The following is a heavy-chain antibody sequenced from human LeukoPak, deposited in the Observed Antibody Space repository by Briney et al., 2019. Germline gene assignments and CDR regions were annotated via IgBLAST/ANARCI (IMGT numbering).Heavy chain of an antibody. CDR2: ISSSSSYI. CDR1: GCTFSSYS. J-gene: IGHJ6*04. CDR3: ARDGGGVVVVVAATTGTGMDV. Sequence: PGGSLRLSCAASGCTFSSYSMNWVRQAPGKGLEWVSCISSSSSYIYYADSVKGRFTISRDNAKNSLYLQMNSLRAEDTAVYYCARDGGGVVVVVAATTGTGMDVWGKGTTVTVSS. V-gene: IGHV3-21*01. D-gene: IGHD2-15*01.